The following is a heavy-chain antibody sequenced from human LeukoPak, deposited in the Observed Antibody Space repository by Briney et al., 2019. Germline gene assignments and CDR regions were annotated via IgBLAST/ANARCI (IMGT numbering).Heavy chain of an antibody. J-gene: IGHJ5*02. Sequence: PSETLSLTCTVSGGSISSYYWSWIRQPPGKGLEWIGYIYYSGSTNYNPSLKSRVTISVDTSKNQFSLKLSSVTAADTAVYYCARSPGLNSYSNWGSRAPIWFDPWGQGTLVTVSS. D-gene: IGHD7-27*01. CDR1: GGSISSYY. CDR2: IYYSGST. V-gene: IGHV4-59*01. CDR3: ARSPGLNSYSNWGSRAPIWFDP.